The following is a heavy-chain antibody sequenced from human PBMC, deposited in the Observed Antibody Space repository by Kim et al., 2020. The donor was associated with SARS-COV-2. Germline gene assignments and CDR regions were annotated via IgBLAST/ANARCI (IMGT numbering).Heavy chain of an antibody. V-gene: IGHV3-21*01. CDR2: ISPSSRHI. CDR1: GFTFSTYS. J-gene: IGHJ4*02. Sequence: GGSLRLSCAASGFTFSTYSMNWVRQAPGKGLEWVSSISPSSRHIYYADSVKGRLTISRDNAKNSLYLQMNSLRVEDTDVYYCARVPFIAAAGHDYWGQGTLVTVSS. CDR3: ARVPFIAAAGHDY. D-gene: IGHD6-13*01.